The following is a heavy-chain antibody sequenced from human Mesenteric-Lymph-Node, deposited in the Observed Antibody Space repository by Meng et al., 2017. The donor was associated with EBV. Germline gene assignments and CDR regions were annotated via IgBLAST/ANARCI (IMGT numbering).Heavy chain of an antibody. CDR1: GDSVSSTRCY. Sequence: QVQLQEPGPGLAKPSETLSLTCTVSGDSVSSTRCYWSWIRQPPGRGLEWIGYIFNSGSTNYNPSLRSRATISVDTSRNQFSLTLNSVTAADTAVYYCARVSGPYYSPWFDPWGQGSLVTVSS. V-gene: IGHV4-61*01. CDR3: ARVSGPYYSPWFDP. D-gene: IGHD2/OR15-2a*01. J-gene: IGHJ5*02. CDR2: IFNSGST.